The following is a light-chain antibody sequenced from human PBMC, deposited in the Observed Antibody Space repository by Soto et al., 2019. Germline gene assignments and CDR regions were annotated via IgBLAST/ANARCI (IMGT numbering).Light chain of an antibody. V-gene: IGKV1-5*01. J-gene: IGKJ4*01. CDR2: DAS. CDR1: QSISSW. Sequence: DIQMTQSPATLSTAVGDRVPITCRASQSISSWLAWYQQKPGKAPKLLIYDASSLESGVPSRFSGSGSGTDFTLTIIGLEPEDFAIYYCQQRSNWPLTFGGGTKVDI. CDR3: QQRSNWPLT.